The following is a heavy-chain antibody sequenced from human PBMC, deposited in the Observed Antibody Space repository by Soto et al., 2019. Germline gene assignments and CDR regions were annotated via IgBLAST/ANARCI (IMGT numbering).Heavy chain of an antibody. CDR1: GGSISSYY. D-gene: IGHD3-10*01. V-gene: IGHV4-59*01. Sequence: SETLSLTCTVSGGSISSYYWSWIRQPPGKGLEWIGYIYYSGSTNYNPSLKSRVTISVDTSKNQFSLKLSSVTAADTAVYYCARDLSGGYRFGESLRGNWFDPWGQGTLVTVSS. J-gene: IGHJ5*02. CDR2: IYYSGST. CDR3: ARDLSGGYRFGESLRGNWFDP.